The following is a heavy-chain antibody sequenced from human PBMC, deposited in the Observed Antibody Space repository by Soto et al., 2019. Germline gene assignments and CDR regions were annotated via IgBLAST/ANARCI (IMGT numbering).Heavy chain of an antibody. V-gene: IGHV3-64*01. CDR2: ISSNGVGT. J-gene: IGHJ6*03. CDR1: GFSLGGYA. CDR3: ARRARPDFYYMDV. D-gene: IGHD6-6*01. Sequence: GXSLRLSSAASGFSLGGYAMDWVRQAPGKGLEYVSGISSNGVGTYYANSVQGRFTISRDNSKNTVYLQMGSLRPEDMAVYYCARRARPDFYYMDVWGKGTTVTVSS.